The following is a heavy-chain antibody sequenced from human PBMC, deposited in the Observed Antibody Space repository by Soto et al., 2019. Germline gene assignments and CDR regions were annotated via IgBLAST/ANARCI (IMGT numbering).Heavy chain of an antibody. V-gene: IGHV3-23*01. D-gene: IGHD6-13*01. CDR1: GFTFRSHA. Sequence: SLRLSCAASGFTFRSHAMTWVRQAPGKGLKWVSAISASGDSTYYADSVKGRFTISRDNSKNTLYLQMNSLRAEDTAVYYCAKDQGSSWYEIDYWGQGTLVTVSS. CDR3: AKDQGSSWYEIDY. CDR2: ISASGDST. J-gene: IGHJ4*02.